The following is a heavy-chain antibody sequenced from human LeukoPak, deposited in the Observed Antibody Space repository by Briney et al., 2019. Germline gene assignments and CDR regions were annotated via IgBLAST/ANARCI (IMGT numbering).Heavy chain of an antibody. J-gene: IGHJ3*02. CDR2: INPSGGSP. CDR1: GYSFISYY. CDR3: ARVRDYGGNTDAFDI. Sequence: ASVKVSCKASGYSFISYYIYWVRQAPGQGLEWMGIINPSGGSPSSAQKFQGRVTMTRDTSTSTVYMELSSLRSEDTAMYYCARVRDYGGNTDAFDIWGQGTMVTVSS. D-gene: IGHD4-23*01. V-gene: IGHV1-46*01.